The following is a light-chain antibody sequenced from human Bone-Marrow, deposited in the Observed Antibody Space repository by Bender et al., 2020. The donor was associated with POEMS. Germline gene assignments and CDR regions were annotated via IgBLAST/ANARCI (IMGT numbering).Light chain of an antibody. Sequence: QSALTQTASVSGSLGQSISISCTGTVSDIGLYDFVSWYQQHPGKAPKVMVYDVSERPSGVPDRFSGSKSGNTASLTISGLQAEDEADYYCFSYPGHYGMFGGGTKVTVL. CDR3: FSYPGHYGM. CDR2: DVS. J-gene: IGLJ3*02. CDR1: VSDIGLYDF. V-gene: IGLV2-11*01.